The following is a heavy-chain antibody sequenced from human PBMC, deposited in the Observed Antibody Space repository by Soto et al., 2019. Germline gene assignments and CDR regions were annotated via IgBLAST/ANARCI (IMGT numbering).Heavy chain of an antibody. Sequence: QVQLVQSGAEVKKPGASVKVSCKASGYTFTSYAMHWVRQAPGQRLEWMGWINAGNGNTKYSQKFQGRVTITRDTSASTAYMELSSLRAEDTAVYYCARGVDYGDYFAYRGQGTLVTVSS. CDR3: ARGVDYGDYFAY. CDR2: INAGNGNT. D-gene: IGHD4-17*01. CDR1: GYTFTSYA. V-gene: IGHV1-3*01. J-gene: IGHJ4*02.